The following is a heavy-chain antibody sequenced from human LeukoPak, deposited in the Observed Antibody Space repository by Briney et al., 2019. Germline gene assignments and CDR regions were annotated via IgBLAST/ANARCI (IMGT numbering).Heavy chain of an antibody. Sequence: PGGSLRLSCAASGFTFSSYGMHWVRQAPGKGLEWVAFIRYDGSNKYYADSVKGRFTISRDNSKNTLYLQMNSLRAEDTAVYYCAKNQLGGSPRVYYMDVWGKGTTVTVSS. V-gene: IGHV3-30*02. CDR2: IRYDGSNK. CDR3: AKNQLGGSPRVYYMDV. J-gene: IGHJ6*03. CDR1: GFTFSSYG. D-gene: IGHD1-26*01.